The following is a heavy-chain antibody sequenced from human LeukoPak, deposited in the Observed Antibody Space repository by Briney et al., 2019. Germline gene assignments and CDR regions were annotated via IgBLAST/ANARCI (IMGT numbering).Heavy chain of an antibody. CDR2: FDPEDGET. CDR1: GYTLTELS. V-gene: IGHV1-24*01. CDR3: ARAGSWSSRPYFDY. Sequence: ASAKVSCKVSGYTLTELSMHWVRQAPGKGLEWMGGFDPEDGETIYAQKFQGRVTMTEGTSTDTAYMGLSSLRSEDTAVYYCARAGSWSSRPYFDYWDQGILVSVSS. J-gene: IGHJ4*02. D-gene: IGHD1-26*01.